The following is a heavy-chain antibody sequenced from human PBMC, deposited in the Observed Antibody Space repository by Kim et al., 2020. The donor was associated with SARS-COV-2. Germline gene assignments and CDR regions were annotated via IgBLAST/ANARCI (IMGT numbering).Heavy chain of an antibody. CDR1: GFTFSSYS. CDR2: ISSSSSYI. J-gene: IGHJ4*02. CDR3: VQGDVWGSYSDY. Sequence: GGSLRLSCAASGFTFSSYSMNWVRQAPGKGLEWVSSISSSSSYIYYADSVKGRFTISRDNAKNSLYLQMNSLRAEDTAVYYCVQGDVWGSYSDYWGQGTLVTVSS. V-gene: IGHV3-21*01. D-gene: IGHD3-16*01.